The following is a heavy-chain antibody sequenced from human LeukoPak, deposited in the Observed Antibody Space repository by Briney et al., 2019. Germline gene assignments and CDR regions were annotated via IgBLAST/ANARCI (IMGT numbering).Heavy chain of an antibody. CDR2: ISAYNGNT. Sequence: ASVKVSCKASGYTFTSYGISWVRQAPGQGLEWMGWISAYNGNTNYAQKLQGRVTMTTDTSTSTAYMELRSLRSDDTAVYYCARDHQRLGYCSGGSCYSFDYWGQGTLVTVSS. CDR3: ARDHQRLGYCSGGSCYSFDY. CDR1: GYTFTSYG. V-gene: IGHV1-18*01. D-gene: IGHD2-15*01. J-gene: IGHJ4*02.